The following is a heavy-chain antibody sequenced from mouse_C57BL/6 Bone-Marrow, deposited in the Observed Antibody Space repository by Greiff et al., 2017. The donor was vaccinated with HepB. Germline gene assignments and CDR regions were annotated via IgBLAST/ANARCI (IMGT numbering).Heavy chain of an antibody. CDR2: IDPSDSYT. D-gene: IGHD2-3*01. CDR1: GYTFTSYW. V-gene: IGHV1-69*01. Sequence: VQLQQSGAELVMPGASVKLSCKASGYTFTSYWMHWVKQRPGQGLEWIGEIDPSDSYTNYNQKFKGKSTLTVDKSSSTAYMQLSSLTSEDSAVYYCARVYDGYLLAYWGQGTLVTVSA. CDR3: ARVYDGYLLAY. J-gene: IGHJ3*01.